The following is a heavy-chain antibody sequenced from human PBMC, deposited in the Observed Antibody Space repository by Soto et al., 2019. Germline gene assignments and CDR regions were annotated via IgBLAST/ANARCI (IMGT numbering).Heavy chain of an antibody. CDR3: ARGYYDSGHGYDL. D-gene: IGHD3-10*01. J-gene: IGHJ5*02. V-gene: IGHV5-51*01. CDR1: GHIFSNYW. CDR2: IYVGDSET. Sequence: GDSLKISCKGPGHIFSNYWIGWLRQTPGKGLEWMGIIYVGDSETKYSPSFQGQVAISADKSLNTVYLQWSTLKASDSGMYYCARGYYDSGHGYDLWGQGTQVTVSS.